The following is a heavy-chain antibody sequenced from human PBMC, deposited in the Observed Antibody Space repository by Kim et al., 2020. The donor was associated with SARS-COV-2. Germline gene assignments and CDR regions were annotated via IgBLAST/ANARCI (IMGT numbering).Heavy chain of an antibody. D-gene: IGHD3-22*01. CDR1: GFTFSSYA. Sequence: GGSLRLSCAASGFTFSSYAIHWVRQAPGKGLEWVAVISYDGGNKYYADSVKGRFTISRDNSKNTLYLQMNSLRAEDTALYFCARDGYDSSADYWGQGTLVTVSS. J-gene: IGHJ4*02. CDR2: ISYDGGNK. V-gene: IGHV3-30-3*01. CDR3: ARDGYDSSADY.